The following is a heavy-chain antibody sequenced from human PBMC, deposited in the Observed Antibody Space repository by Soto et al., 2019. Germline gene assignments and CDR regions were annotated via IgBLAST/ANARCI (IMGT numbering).Heavy chain of an antibody. CDR2: VYYSGTT. D-gene: IGHD4-17*01. J-gene: IGHJ4*02. Sequence: SETLSLTCSVPGGSVSDKTYYWSWIRQPPGKRLEWIGYVYYSGTTNYNPSLKSRVTISVDLSKNQFSLRLSSVTTADTALYYCARTTAVPNSLRSRYFFDYWGQGTLVTVSS. CDR3: ARTTAVPNSLRSRYFFDY. CDR1: GGSVSDKTYY. V-gene: IGHV4-61*01.